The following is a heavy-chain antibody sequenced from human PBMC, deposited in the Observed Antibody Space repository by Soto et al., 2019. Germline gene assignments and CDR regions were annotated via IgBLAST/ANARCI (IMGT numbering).Heavy chain of an antibody. Sequence: QVQLVQSGAEVKKPGSSVKVSCKASGGTFSSYAISWVRQAPGQGLEWMGGIIPIFGTANYAQKFQGRGTIPADESTSPAYMELSSLRSEDTAWYYCARGPTPAYCGGDCPRGNFDYWGQGTLVTVSS. CDR2: IIPIFGTA. V-gene: IGHV1-69*12. CDR3: ARGPTPAYCGGDCPRGNFDY. D-gene: IGHD2-21*02. CDR1: GGTFSSYA. J-gene: IGHJ4*02.